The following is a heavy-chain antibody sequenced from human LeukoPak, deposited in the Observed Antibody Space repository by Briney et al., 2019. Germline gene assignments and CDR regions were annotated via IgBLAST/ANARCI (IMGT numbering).Heavy chain of an antibody. Sequence: SVKVSCKASGGTFSSYAISWVRQAPGQGLEWMGRIIPIFGIANYAQKFQGRVTITADKSTSTAYMELSSLRSEDTAVCYCARDVWDSSGYYRAYYFDYWGQGTLVTVSS. CDR2: IIPIFGIA. V-gene: IGHV1-69*04. D-gene: IGHD3-22*01. CDR1: GGTFSSYA. J-gene: IGHJ4*02. CDR3: ARDVWDSSGYYRAYYFDY.